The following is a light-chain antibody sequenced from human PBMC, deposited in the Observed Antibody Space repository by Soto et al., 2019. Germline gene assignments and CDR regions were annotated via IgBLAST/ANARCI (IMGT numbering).Light chain of an antibody. CDR3: RVCDIMTDNYV. CDR1: NIGDKR. J-gene: IGLJ2*01. V-gene: IGLV3-21*04. Sequence: SYELTQPPSVSVAPEKTATITCGGNNIGDKRVHWYRQKPGQAPVLLISYDSDRPSGIPERFSGSNSGNTATLTISRVEAGDESDYYCRVCDIMTDNYVCGGGAKVAVL. CDR2: YDS.